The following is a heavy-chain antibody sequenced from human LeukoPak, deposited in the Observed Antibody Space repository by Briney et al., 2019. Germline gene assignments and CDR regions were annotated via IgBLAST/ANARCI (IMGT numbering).Heavy chain of an antibody. D-gene: IGHD2-2*01. Sequence: SETLSLTCAVYGGSFSGYYWSWIRQPPGKGLEWIGEINHSGSTNYNPSLKSRVTISVDTSKNQFSLKLSSVTAADTAVYYCARAVVPAAYYYYYMDVWGKGTTVTVSS. CDR1: GGSFSGYY. CDR3: ARAVVPAAYYYYYMDV. V-gene: IGHV4-34*01. J-gene: IGHJ6*03. CDR2: INHSGST.